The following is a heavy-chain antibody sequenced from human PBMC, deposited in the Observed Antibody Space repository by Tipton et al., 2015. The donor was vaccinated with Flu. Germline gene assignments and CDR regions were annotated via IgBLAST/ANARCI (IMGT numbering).Heavy chain of an antibody. V-gene: IGHV1-69*01. Sequence: QVQLVQSGAEVKKPGSSVNVTCKASGGNFRNYALNWVRQAPGQGPEWMGGIIPFFGTTKYAQKFQGRVTITADEATRTTNMVLSSLTSEDTAMYYRARDRERDTAMFYFDEWGQGTLVTVSS. CDR1: GGNFRNYA. D-gene: IGHD5-18*01. CDR2: IIPFFGTT. J-gene: IGHJ4*02. CDR3: ARDRERDTAMFYFDE.